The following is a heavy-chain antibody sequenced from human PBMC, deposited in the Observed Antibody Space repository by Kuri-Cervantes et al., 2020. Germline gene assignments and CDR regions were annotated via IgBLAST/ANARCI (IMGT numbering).Heavy chain of an antibody. J-gene: IGHJ6*04. CDR3: ARSLLSRGNV. Sequence: GGSLRLSCAASGFTFSSYAMHWVRQAPGKGLEWVAVISYDGSNKYYADSVKGRFTISRDNSKSTLYLQMNSLRAEDTAVYYCARSLLSRGNVWGKGTTVTVSS. CDR1: GFTFSSYA. V-gene: IGHV3-30-3*01. CDR2: ISYDGSNK.